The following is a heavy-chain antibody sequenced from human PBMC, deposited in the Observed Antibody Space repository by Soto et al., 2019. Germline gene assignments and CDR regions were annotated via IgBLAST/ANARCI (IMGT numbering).Heavy chain of an antibody. D-gene: IGHD3-3*01. CDR2: INHSGST. CDR3: ARGVWSGYYTFYYCGMAV. CDR1: GGSFSGYY. J-gene: IGHJ6*02. V-gene: IGHV4-34*01. Sequence: TSETLSLTCAVYGGSFSGYYWSWIRQPPGKGLEWIGEINHSGSTNYNPSLKSRVTISVDTFKNQLSLKLSSVTAADTAVYYCARGVWSGYYTFYYCGMAVWGQGTAITVSS.